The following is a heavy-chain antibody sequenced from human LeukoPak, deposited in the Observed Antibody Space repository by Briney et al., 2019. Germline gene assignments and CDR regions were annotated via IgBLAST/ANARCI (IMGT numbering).Heavy chain of an antibody. CDR3: ARLHGSGSNNNWLDP. J-gene: IGHJ5*02. V-gene: IGHV5-51*01. D-gene: IGHD3-10*01. CDR1: GYSFTSYW. CDR2: IYPGDSDT. Sequence: GESLKISCKGSGYSFTSYWIGWVRQMPGKGLEWMGIIYPGDSDTRYSPSFQGQVTISADKSISTAYLQWSSLKASDTAMYYCARLHGSGSNNNWLDPWGQGTLVTVSS.